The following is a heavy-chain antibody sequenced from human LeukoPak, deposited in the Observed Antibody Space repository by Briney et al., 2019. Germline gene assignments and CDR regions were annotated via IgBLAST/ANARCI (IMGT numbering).Heavy chain of an antibody. CDR3: ARHGRVFDY. V-gene: IGHV4-38-2*02. CDR2: IYHSGST. D-gene: IGHD3-10*02. J-gene: IGHJ4*02. Sequence: SETLSLTCNVSGYSISSGYYWGWIRQPPGKGLEWIGSIYHSGSTYYNPSLRSRVTISMDTSKNQFSLRLNSVTAADTAVYYCARHGRVFDYWGQGTLVTVSS. CDR1: GYSISSGYY.